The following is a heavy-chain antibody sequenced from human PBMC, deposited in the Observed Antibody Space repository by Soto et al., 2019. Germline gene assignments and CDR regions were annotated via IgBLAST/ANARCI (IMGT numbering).Heavy chain of an antibody. V-gene: IGHV1-69*02. D-gene: IGHD5-12*01. CDR3: ARGPLRYSGYDYYFDY. CDR2: IIPILGIA. Sequence: ASVKVSCKASGGTFSSYTISWVRQAPGQGLEWMGRIIPILGIANYAQKFQGRVTITADKSTSTAYMELSSLRSEDTAVYYCARGPLRYSGYDYYFDYWGQGTLVTVSS. CDR1: GGTFSSYT. J-gene: IGHJ4*02.